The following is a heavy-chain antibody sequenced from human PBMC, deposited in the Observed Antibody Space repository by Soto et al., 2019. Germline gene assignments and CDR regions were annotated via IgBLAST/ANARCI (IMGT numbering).Heavy chain of an antibody. CDR2: ISSSSSYI. D-gene: IGHD3-22*01. CDR3: AREHRGYYYDSSGYFDY. J-gene: IGHJ4*02. Sequence: EVQLLESGGGLVKPGGSLRLSCAASGFTFSSYSMNWVRHAPGKGLEWVSSISSSSSYIYYADSVKGRFTISRDNAKNSLYLQMNSLRAEDTAVYYCAREHRGYYYDSSGYFDYWGQGTLVTFSS. CDR1: GFTFSSYS. V-gene: IGHV3-21*01.